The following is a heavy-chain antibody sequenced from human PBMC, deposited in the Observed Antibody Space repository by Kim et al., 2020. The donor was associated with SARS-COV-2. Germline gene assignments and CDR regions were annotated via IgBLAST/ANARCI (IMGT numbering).Heavy chain of an antibody. D-gene: IGHD3-10*01. J-gene: IGHJ6*02. Sequence: SVRGRFTLSRDNDKNSLYLQMNGLTAEDTAVYYCARDTGRLARTSGMDVWGQGTTVTVS. CDR3: ARDTGRLARTSGMDV. V-gene: IGHV3-21*01.